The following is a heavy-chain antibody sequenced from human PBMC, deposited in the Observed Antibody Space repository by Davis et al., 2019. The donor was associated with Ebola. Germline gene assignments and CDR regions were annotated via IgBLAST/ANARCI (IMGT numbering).Heavy chain of an antibody. Sequence: PGGSLRLSCAASGFTFSSYAMSWVRQAPGKGLEWVSAISGSGGSTYYADSVKGRFTISRDNSKNTLYLQMNSLRAEDTAVYYCAKDPDYDFWSPVAWFDPWGQGTLVTVS. J-gene: IGHJ5*02. CDR2: ISGSGGST. CDR3: AKDPDYDFWSPVAWFDP. CDR1: GFTFSSYA. V-gene: IGHV3-23*01. D-gene: IGHD3-3*01.